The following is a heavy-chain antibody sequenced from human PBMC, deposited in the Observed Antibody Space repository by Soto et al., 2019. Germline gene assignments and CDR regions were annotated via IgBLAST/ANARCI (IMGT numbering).Heavy chain of an antibody. CDR2: IYYSGST. CDR1: DDCICRRRYY. CDR3: ARRGSGSYSDS. Sequence: PSQTRSLACTVADDCICRRRYYCCWIRQPPGKGLEWIGSIYYSGSTYYNPSLKSRVTISVDTSKNQFSLKLSSVTAADTAVYYCARRGSGSYSDSWGQGTLVTVSS. J-gene: IGHJ4*02. V-gene: IGHV4-39*01. D-gene: IGHD3-10*01.